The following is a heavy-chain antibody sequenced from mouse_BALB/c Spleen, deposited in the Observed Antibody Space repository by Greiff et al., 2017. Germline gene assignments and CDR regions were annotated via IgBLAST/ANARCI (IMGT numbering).Heavy chain of an antibody. V-gene: IGHV5-6-3*01. J-gene: IGHJ2*01. Sequence: EVKLMESGGGLVQPGGSLKLSCAASGFTFSSYGMSWVRQTPDKRLELVATINSNGGSTYYPDSVKGRFTISRDNAKNTLYLQMSSLKSEDTAMYYCARGGDYYGSSYGRYFDYWGQGTTLTVSS. D-gene: IGHD1-1*01. CDR2: INSNGGST. CDR1: GFTFSSYG. CDR3: ARGGDYYGSSYGRYFDY.